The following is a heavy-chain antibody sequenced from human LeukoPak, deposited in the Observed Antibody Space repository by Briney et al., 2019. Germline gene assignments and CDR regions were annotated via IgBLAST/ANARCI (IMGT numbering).Heavy chain of an antibody. Sequence: PGGSLRLSCAASGFTFSRHYMHWVRQAPGKGLVWVSRVNGVGTDKIYADSVKGRFTISRDNSKNTLYLQMNSLRAEDTAVYYCAKLFYSSSAGDAFDIWGQGTMVTVSS. CDR2: VNGVGTDK. CDR1: GFTFSRHY. J-gene: IGHJ3*02. CDR3: AKLFYSSSAGDAFDI. D-gene: IGHD6-6*01. V-gene: IGHV3-74*01.